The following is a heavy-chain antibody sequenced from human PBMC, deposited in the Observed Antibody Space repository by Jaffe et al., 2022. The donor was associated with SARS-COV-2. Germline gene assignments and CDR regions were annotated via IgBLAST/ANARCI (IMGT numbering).Heavy chain of an antibody. V-gene: IGHV3-9*01. CDR1: GFKFEGYA. J-gene: IGHJ4*02. CDR3: ARGDYDSSGYYGVVDY. D-gene: IGHD3-22*01. CDR2: ISWNGGSI. Sequence: EVQLVESGGGLVQPGRSLRLSCAASGFKFEGYAMHWVRQAPGKGLEWVSGISWNGGSIGNADAVQGRFIISRDNTKNSLYLQMDSLRIEDTALYYCARGDYDSSGYYGVVDYWGQGTLVTVSS.